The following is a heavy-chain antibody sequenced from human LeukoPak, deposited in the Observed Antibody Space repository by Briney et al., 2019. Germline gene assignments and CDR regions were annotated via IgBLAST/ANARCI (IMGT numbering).Heavy chain of an antibody. CDR3: ARSVRYSNFDS. Sequence: GGSLRLSCAAPGFSFSLYNMYWVRQAPGKGLEWISYISSDSRAISYADSVKGRFITSRDNVKNSLFLQMYSLGAEDTAVYFCARSVRYSNFDSWGRGVLVTVSS. CDR1: GFSFSLYN. V-gene: IGHV3-48*01. CDR2: ISSDSRAI. J-gene: IGHJ5*01. D-gene: IGHD4-11*01.